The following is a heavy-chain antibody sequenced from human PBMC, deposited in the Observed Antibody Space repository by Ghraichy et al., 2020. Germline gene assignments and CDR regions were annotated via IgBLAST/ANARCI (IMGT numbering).Heavy chain of an antibody. V-gene: IGHV3-74*01. Sequence: LTCAASGFTFSDYWMHWVRQAPGKGLVWVSRINSDGSIINYADSVKGLFSISRDNARNRLYLQMNSLRAEDTAVYYCAREFSMVRGVIGGGGFYYYGMDVWGQGTTVTVSS. CDR2: INSDGSII. D-gene: IGHD3-10*01. CDR1: GFTFSDYW. CDR3: AREFSMVRGVIGGGGFYYYGMDV. J-gene: IGHJ6*02.